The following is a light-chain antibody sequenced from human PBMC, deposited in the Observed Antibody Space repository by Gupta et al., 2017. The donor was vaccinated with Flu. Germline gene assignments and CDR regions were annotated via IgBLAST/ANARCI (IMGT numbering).Light chain of an antibody. CDR3: QQTYCDPFT. Sequence: IQITQSPSSLSASVGDRVTISCRASQSIKTYLNWYQQKTGKAPELVIYNANKLQEGVPSRFSGSGSGTDFTLVISRLQPEDFASYFCQQTYCDPFTFGHGTTVDIK. CDR2: NAN. CDR1: QSIKTY. V-gene: IGKV1-39*01. J-gene: IGKJ3*01.